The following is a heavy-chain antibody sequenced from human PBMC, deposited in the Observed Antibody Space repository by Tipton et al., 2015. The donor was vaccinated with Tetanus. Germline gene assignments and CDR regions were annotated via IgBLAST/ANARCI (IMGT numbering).Heavy chain of an antibody. CDR3: ARGWSECSSWSCSPFDS. CDR1: GGSITKDY. Sequence: TLSLTCNVSGGSITKDYWSWVRQSPGKTLEWIGFVSSSGNSNYSPSLTGRVPMSLDTSKQQFSLSLTSATAADTAVYYCARGWSECSSWSCSPFDSWGQGSLVIVSS. CDR2: VSSSGNS. V-gene: IGHV4-59*12. D-gene: IGHD2-2*01. J-gene: IGHJ4*02.